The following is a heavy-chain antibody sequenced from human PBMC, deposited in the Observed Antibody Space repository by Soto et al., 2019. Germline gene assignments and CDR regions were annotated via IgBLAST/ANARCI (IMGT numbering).Heavy chain of an antibody. J-gene: IGHJ6*02. Sequence: PGESLKISCKGSGYSFTSYWISWVRQMPGKGLEWMGRIDPSDSYTNYSPSFQGHVTISADKSISTAYLQWSSLKASDTAMYYCASIVVVPADLRDYYYYGMDVSGQGTTVTVPS. D-gene: IGHD2-2*01. CDR1: GYSFTSYW. CDR3: ASIVVVPADLRDYYYYGMDV. V-gene: IGHV5-10-1*01. CDR2: IDPSDSYT.